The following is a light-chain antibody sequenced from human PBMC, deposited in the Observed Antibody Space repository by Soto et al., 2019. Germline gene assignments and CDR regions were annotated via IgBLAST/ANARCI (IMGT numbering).Light chain of an antibody. Sequence: DLQMTQSPSSLSASVGDRVTITCRASQGISNDLAWYQQKPDKAPKRLIYAASTLQSGVPSRFSGSGFGTEFTLTINSLQPEDFATYYCLQHNTYPLTFGQGTRLEIK. V-gene: IGKV1-17*01. CDR1: QGISND. CDR3: LQHNTYPLT. J-gene: IGKJ5*01. CDR2: AAS.